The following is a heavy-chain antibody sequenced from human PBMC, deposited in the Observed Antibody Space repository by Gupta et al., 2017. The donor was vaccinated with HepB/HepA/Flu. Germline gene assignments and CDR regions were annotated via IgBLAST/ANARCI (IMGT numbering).Heavy chain of an antibody. Sequence: QVQLVESGGGVVQPGRSLRLSCAASGFTFSSYGMHWVRQAPGKGLEWVAGISYDGNIQDEADAVKGRFTISRDNSKSTLFLKMKSLRAEDTAVYYCANTGDDFCSGSHWGQGTLVTVSS. J-gene: IGHJ4*02. CDR2: ISYDGNIQ. V-gene: IGHV3-30*18. CDR1: GFTFSSYG. D-gene: IGHD3-3*01. CDR3: ANTGDDFCSGSH.